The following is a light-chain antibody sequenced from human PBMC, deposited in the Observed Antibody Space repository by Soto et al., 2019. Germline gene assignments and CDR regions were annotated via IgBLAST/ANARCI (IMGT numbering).Light chain of an antibody. CDR3: QQYNSYSQT. V-gene: IGKV1-5*01. J-gene: IGKJ1*01. CDR1: QSISSW. Sequence: DIQMTQSPSTLSASVGDRVTITCRASQSISSWLAWYQQKPGKDPKLLIYDASSLESGVPSRFSGSGSGTEFNLTISSLQPDDFATYYCQQYNSYSQTFGQGTKVDIK. CDR2: DAS.